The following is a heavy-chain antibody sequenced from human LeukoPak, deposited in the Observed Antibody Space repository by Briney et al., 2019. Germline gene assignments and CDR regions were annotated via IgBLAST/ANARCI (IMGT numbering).Heavy chain of an antibody. CDR1: GGSISSTNW. Sequence: PSGTLSLTCAVSGGSISSTNWWNWVRQPPGKGLEWIGEIYHSGSTNYNPSLEGRVTISVDKSKNQFSLKLTSVTVADTAVYYCARAQANYFHYWGQGTLVTVSS. D-gene: IGHD1-26*01. CDR3: ARAQANYFHY. V-gene: IGHV4-4*02. J-gene: IGHJ4*02. CDR2: IYHSGST.